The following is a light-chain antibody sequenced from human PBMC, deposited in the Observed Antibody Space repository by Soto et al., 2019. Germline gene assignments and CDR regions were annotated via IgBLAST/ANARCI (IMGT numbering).Light chain of an antibody. CDR3: QHANNFPRT. CDR2: AAS. Sequence: DIQMTQSPSSVSASVGDRLTINCRASQNVNKWLAWYQQKPGKAPKLLIYAASTLESGVPSRFSGSGSGTDFTLTINSLQPEDFATYYCQHANNFPRTFGGGTKVEIK. CDR1: QNVNKW. V-gene: IGKV1-12*01. J-gene: IGKJ4*01.